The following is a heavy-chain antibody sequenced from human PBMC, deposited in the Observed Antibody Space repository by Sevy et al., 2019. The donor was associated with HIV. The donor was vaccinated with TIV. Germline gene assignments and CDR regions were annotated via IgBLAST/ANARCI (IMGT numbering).Heavy chain of an antibody. J-gene: IGHJ6*02. CDR3: AREAGGYDYDYGMDA. Sequence: SETQSLTCSVSGGTIVSSGHYWGWIRQTPGKGLEWIGSIYYNGHTYYNPSLNSRLTISIDTSKNQFSLNLSSVTAADTAIYFCAREAGGYDYDYGMDAWGQGTTVTVSS. D-gene: IGHD5-12*01. CDR1: GGTIVSSGHY. V-gene: IGHV4-39*02. CDR2: IYYNGHT.